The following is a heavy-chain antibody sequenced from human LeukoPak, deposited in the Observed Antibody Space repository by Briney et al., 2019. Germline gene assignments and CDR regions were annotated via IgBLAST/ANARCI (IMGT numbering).Heavy chain of an antibody. D-gene: IGHD5-18*01. V-gene: IGHV4-39*07. Sequence: SETLSLTCTVSGGSISSSSYYWGWIRQPPGMGLEWIGSIYYSGSTYYNPSLKSRVTISVDTSKNQFSLKLSSVTAADTAVYYCARDGASYGYDRWGQGTLVTVSS. CDR1: GGSISSSSYY. J-gene: IGHJ5*02. CDR3: ARDGASYGYDR. CDR2: IYYSGST.